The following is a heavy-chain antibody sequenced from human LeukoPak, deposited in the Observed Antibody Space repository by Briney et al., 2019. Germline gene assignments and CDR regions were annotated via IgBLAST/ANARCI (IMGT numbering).Heavy chain of an antibody. V-gene: IGHV3-30*04. D-gene: IGHD5/OR15-5a*01. CDR3: ARPRSVYGYYYYMDV. J-gene: IGHJ6*03. Sequence: GGSLRLSCAASGFTFSSYAMHWVRQAPGKGLEWVAVISYDGSNKYYADSVKGRFTISRDNSKNTLYLQMNSLRAEDTAVYYCARPRSVYGYYYYMDVWGKGTTVTVSS. CDR1: GFTFSSYA. CDR2: ISYDGSNK.